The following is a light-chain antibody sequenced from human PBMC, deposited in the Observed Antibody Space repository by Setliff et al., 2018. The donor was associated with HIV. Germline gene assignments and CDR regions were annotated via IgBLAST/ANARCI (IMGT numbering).Light chain of an antibody. CDR3: SSYTSTSTLYV. CDR1: TSDIGSYNR. CDR2: DVS. V-gene: IGLV2-14*02. Sequence: QSALTQPPSVSGSPGQSIIISCTGTTSDIGSYNRVSWYQQRPGTAPKLMIYDVSDRPSGVSNRFSGSKSGNTASLTISGLQVEDEADYSCSSYTSTSTLYVFGTGTKVTVL. J-gene: IGLJ1*01.